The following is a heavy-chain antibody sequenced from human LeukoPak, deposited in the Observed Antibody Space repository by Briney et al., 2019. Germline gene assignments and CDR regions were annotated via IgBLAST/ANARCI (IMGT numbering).Heavy chain of an antibody. J-gene: IGHJ5*02. CDR3: ARRGSDDYGDYYYNWFDP. CDR1: GGSISSNGYY. Sequence: SQTLSLTCSVSGGSISSNGYYWSWIRQHPGKGLEWIGYIYHTGGTYYRPSLRSRLTISVDTSKNQFSLKLSSVTAADTAVYYCARRGSDDYGDYYYNWFDPWGQGTLVTVSS. V-gene: IGHV4-31*03. D-gene: IGHD4-17*01. CDR2: IYHTGGT.